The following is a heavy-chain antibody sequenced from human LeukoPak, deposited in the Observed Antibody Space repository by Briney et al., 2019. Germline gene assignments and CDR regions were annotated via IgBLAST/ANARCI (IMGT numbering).Heavy chain of an antibody. J-gene: IGHJ5*02. CDR3: VCRYFDWLSRFDP. Sequence: GGSLRLSCAASGFSFSTYWMSWVRQAPGKGLEWVANINQDGSEKHYVDPAKGQFTISRDNAKNSLYLQMNSLRAEDTAMYYCVCRYFDWLSRFDPWGQGTLVTVSS. D-gene: IGHD3-9*01. CDR1: GFSFSTYW. CDR2: INQDGSEK. V-gene: IGHV3-7*01.